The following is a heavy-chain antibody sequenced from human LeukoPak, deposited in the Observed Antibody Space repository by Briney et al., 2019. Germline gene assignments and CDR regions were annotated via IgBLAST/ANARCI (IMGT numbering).Heavy chain of an antibody. J-gene: IGHJ4*02. CDR3: ARDGNDGDYSY. Sequence: GGSLRLSCAASGFTFSSYAMSWVRQAPGKGLEWVSSITGSSSYIYYAGSVKGRFTISRDNAKNSLYLQMNSLRAEDTAIYYCARDGNDGDYSYWGQGTLVTVSS. CDR2: ITGSSSYI. V-gene: IGHV3-21*01. CDR1: GFTFSSYA. D-gene: IGHD4-17*01.